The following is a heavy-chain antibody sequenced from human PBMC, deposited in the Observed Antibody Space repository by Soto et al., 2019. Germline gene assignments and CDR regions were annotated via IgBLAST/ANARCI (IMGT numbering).Heavy chain of an antibody. CDR3: ARVMGLNVDTAMVLGY. CDR2: INAGNGNT. CDR1: GYTFTSYA. Sequence: ASVKVSCKACGYTFTSYAMHWVRQAPGQRLEWMGWINAGNGNTKYSQKFQGRVTITRDTSASTAYMELSSLRSEDTAVYYCARVMGLNVDTAMVLGYWGQGTLVTVSS. D-gene: IGHD5-18*01. J-gene: IGHJ4*02. V-gene: IGHV1-3*01.